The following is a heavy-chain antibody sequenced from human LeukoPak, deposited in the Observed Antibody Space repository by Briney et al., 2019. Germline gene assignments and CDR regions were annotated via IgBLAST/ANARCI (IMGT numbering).Heavy chain of an antibody. CDR3: ARGDIAAGGAPFDY. J-gene: IGHJ4*02. D-gene: IGHD6-13*01. V-gene: IGHV4-34*01. Sequence: SETLSLTCAVYGESFSGYYWSWIRQPPGRGLEWIGEINHSGSTSCSASLKSRVTISVDTSKNQFSLKLNSVTAADTAVYYCARGDIAAGGAPFDYWGQGTLVTVSS. CDR2: INHSGST. CDR1: GESFSGYY.